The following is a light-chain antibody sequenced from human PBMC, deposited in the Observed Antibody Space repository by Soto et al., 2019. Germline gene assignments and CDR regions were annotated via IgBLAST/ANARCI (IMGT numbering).Light chain of an antibody. CDR1: QSVSSTY. CDR2: DAS. J-gene: IGKJ3*01. V-gene: IGKV3-20*01. CDR3: QQYGRSPGLFT. Sequence: EIVLTQSPGTLSLSPGERATLSCEASQSVSSTYLAWYQQKPGQAPRLLIYDASNRATGIPDRFSGSGSGTDFTLTISRLEPEDFAVYYCQQYGRSPGLFTFGPGTKVDIK.